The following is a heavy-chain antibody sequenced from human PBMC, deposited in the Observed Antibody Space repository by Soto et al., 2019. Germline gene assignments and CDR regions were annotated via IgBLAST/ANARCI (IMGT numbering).Heavy chain of an antibody. V-gene: IGHV1-69*06. CDR1: GGTFSSYA. CDR2: IIPIFGTA. D-gene: IGHD3-3*01. CDR3: ARAHYDFWSGYRYLYGMDV. Sequence: SVKVSCKASGGTFSSYAISWVRQAPAQGLEWMGGIIPIFGTANYAQKFQGRVTITADKSTSTAYMELSSLRSEDTAVYYCARAHYDFWSGYRYLYGMDVWGQGTTVTAP. J-gene: IGHJ6*02.